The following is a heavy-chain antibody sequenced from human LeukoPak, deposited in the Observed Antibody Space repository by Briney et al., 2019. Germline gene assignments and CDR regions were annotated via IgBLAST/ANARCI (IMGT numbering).Heavy chain of an antibody. D-gene: IGHD3-22*01. CDR3: ASPTYYYDSSGYYYYYYGMDV. J-gene: IGHJ6*02. Sequence: ASVKVSCKASGGTFSSYAISWVRQAPGQELEWMGGIIPIFGTANYAQKFQGRVTITADESTSSAFMELSSLRSEDTAVYYCASPTYYYDSSGYYYYYYGMDVWGQGTTVTVPS. CDR1: GGTFSSYA. CDR2: IIPIFGTA. V-gene: IGHV1-69*13.